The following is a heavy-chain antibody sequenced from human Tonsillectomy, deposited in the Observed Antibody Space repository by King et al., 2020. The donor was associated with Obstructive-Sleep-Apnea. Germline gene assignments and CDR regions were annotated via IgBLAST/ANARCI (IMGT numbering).Heavy chain of an antibody. CDR2: ISYHGSNK. Sequence: VQLVESGGGVVQPGRSLRLSCAASGFTFSTYGMHWVRQAPGKGLEWVAVISYHGSNKYYADPVKGRFTISRDNSKNPLYLQMNSLRADDTAVYYCAKDQSEVVHPRAMDYWGQGTLVTVSS. V-gene: IGHV3-30*18. CDR3: AKDQSEVVHPRAMDY. D-gene: IGHD2-2*01. CDR1: GFTFSTYG. J-gene: IGHJ4*02.